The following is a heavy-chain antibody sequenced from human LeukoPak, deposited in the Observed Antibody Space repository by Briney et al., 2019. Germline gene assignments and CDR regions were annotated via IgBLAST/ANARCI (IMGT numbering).Heavy chain of an antibody. CDR2: ISSISVYI. Sequence: PGGSLRLSCAASGFTLSSYSMNWVRQAPGKGLECVSTISSISVYIYYADSVKARFTISRDNAKNSLSLQMNRLRAEDTAVYYCARGWSSDFDFWGQGTLVTVSS. CDR1: GFTLSSYS. J-gene: IGHJ4*02. CDR3: ARGWSSDFDF. D-gene: IGHD3-10*01. V-gene: IGHV3-21*01.